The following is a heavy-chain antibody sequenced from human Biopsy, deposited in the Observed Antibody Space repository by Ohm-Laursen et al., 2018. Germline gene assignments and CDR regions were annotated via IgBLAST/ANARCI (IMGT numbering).Heavy chain of an antibody. D-gene: IGHD3-9*01. CDR3: ATKLTGYFHH. V-gene: IGHV1-69*13. J-gene: IGHJ1*01. CDR2: NIPILGTG. Sequence: VKISCKAPGGTFSNYGVNWVRQAPGQGLEWLGGNIPILGTGNYAQKFQDRVTVAADTSTSTATMELRSLRSDDTAVYYCATKLTGYFHHWGQGTLVIVPS. CDR1: GGTFSNYG.